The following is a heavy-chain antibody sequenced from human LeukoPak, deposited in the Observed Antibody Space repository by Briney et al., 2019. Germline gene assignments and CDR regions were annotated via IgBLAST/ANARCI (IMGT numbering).Heavy chain of an antibody. Sequence: SQTLSLTCAISGDSVSSSSAAWSWIRQSPSRGLEWLGRTYYRSKWYNDYAVSVKSRITINPDTSKNQFSLQLNSMTPEDTAVYYCARDPRGSGSYFGAFDIWGQGTMVTVSS. D-gene: IGHD1-26*01. J-gene: IGHJ3*02. CDR2: TYYRSKWYN. CDR3: ARDPRGSGSYFGAFDI. CDR1: GDSVSSSSAA. V-gene: IGHV6-1*01.